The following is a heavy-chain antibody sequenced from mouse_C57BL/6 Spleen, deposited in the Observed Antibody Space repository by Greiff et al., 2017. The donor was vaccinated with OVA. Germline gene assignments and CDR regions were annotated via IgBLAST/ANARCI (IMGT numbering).Heavy chain of an antibody. Sequence: QVQLQQSGPGLVQPSQSLSITCTVSGFSLTSYGVHWVRQSPGKGLEWLGVIWSGGSTDYNAAFISRLSISKDNSKSQVFFKMNSLQADDTAIYYCAQMGYYYGSSPYAMDYWGQGTSVTVSS. J-gene: IGHJ4*01. CDR1: GFSLTSYG. CDR3: AQMGYYYGSSPYAMDY. V-gene: IGHV2-2*01. D-gene: IGHD1-1*01. CDR2: IWSGGST.